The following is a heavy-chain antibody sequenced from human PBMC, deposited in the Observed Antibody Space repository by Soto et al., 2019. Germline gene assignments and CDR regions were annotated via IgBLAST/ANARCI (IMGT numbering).Heavy chain of an antibody. D-gene: IGHD6-13*01. CDR2: IYYSGST. CDR3: ARAAAVSRNWFDP. J-gene: IGHJ5*02. Sequence: SETLSLTCTVSGGSISSYYWSWIRQPPGKGLEWIGYIYYSGSTNYNPSLKSRVTISVDTSKNQFSLKLSSVTAADTAVYYCARAAAVSRNWFDPWGQGTLVTVS. CDR1: GGSISSYY. V-gene: IGHV4-59*01.